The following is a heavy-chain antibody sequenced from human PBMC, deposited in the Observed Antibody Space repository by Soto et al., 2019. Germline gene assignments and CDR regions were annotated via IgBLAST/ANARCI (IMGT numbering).Heavy chain of an antibody. CDR3: AREEYSSSWYWFDP. CDR2: IYSGGST. CDR1: GFTVSSNY. J-gene: IGHJ5*02. V-gene: IGHV3-53*02. Sequence: EVQLVETGGGLIQPGGSLRLSCAASGFTVSSNYMSWVRQAPGKGLEWVSVIYSGGSTYYTDSVKGRFTISRDNSKNTLYLQMNSLRAEDTAVYYCAREEYSSSWYWFDPWGQGTLVTVSS. D-gene: IGHD6-13*01.